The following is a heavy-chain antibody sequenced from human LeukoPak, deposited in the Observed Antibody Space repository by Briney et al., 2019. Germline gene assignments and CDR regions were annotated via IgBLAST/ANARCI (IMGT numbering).Heavy chain of an antibody. CDR3: VKVLLWGFDY. J-gene: IGHJ4*02. D-gene: IGHD3-16*01. Sequence: GGSLRLSCAASGFTFSSSSMNWVRQAPGKGLEWVSYISSSSSTIYYADPVKGRFTISRDNSKNTLDLQMNSLRAEDTALYYCVKVLLWGFDYWGQGTLVTVSS. V-gene: IGHV3-48*01. CDR2: ISSSSSTI. CDR1: GFTFSSSS.